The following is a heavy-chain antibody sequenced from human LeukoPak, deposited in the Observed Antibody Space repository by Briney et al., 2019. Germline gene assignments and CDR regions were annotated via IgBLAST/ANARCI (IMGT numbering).Heavy chain of an antibody. CDR1: GGSISSSRYY. Sequence: SETLSLTCTVSGGSISSSRYYWGWIRQPPGKGLEWIGSIYYSGSTYYNPSLKSRVTISVDTSKNQFSLKLSSVTAADTAVYYCARHEDSSGYSGYSRQGTLVTVSS. CDR3: ARHEDSSGYSGY. D-gene: IGHD3-22*01. J-gene: IGHJ4*02. V-gene: IGHV4-39*01. CDR2: IYYSGST.